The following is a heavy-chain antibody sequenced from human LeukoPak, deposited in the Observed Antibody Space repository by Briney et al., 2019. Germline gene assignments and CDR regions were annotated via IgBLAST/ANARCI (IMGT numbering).Heavy chain of an antibody. CDR2: IWSDGSNK. CDR1: GFTFSNYG. D-gene: IGHD5-24*01. J-gene: IGHJ6*02. Sequence: GGSLRLSCAASGFTFSNYGMHWVRQAPGKGLEWVAVIWSDGSNKHYADSARGRFTISRDNAKNSLYLQMNSLRAEDTAVYYCARVATTYYYYYGMDVWGQGTLVTVSS. V-gene: IGHV3-33*01. CDR3: ARVATTYYYYYGMDV.